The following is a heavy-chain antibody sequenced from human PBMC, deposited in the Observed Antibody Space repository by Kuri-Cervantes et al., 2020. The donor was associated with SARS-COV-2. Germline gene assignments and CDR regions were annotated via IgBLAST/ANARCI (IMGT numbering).Heavy chain of an antibody. J-gene: IGHJ2*01. CDR2: ISYDGSNK. CDR3: ARERREGYSNYGWYFDL. D-gene: IGHD4-11*01. V-gene: IGHV3-30-3*01. Sequence: GESLKISCAASGFTFSSYWMSWVRQAPGKGLEWVAVISYDGSNKYYADSVKGRFTISRDNSKNTLYLQMNSLRAEDTAVYYCARERREGYSNYGWYFDLWGRGTLVTVSS. CDR1: GFTFSSYW.